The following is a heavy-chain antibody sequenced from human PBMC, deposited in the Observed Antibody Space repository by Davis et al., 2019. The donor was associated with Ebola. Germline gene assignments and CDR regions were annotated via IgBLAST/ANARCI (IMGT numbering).Heavy chain of an antibody. CDR2: ITGSGGTT. D-gene: IGHD2-2*01. CDR3: AKGQDQFIYNMDV. J-gene: IGHJ6*03. CDR1: GFTFSSYA. V-gene: IGHV3-23*01. Sequence: GESLKISCAASGFTFSSYAMSWVRQAPGQGLEWVSAITGSGGTTHYADSVKGRFTISRDNSRNTLSLQMNSLRAEDTAVYYCAKGQDQFIYNMDVWGKGTTVTVSS.